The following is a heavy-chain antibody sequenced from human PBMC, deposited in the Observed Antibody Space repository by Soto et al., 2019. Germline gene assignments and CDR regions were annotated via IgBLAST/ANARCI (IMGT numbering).Heavy chain of an antibody. V-gene: IGHV1-18*01. Sequence: QVQLVQSGAEVRRPGASVKVSCKASGYTFASYGISWVRQAPGQGLEWMGWISAYNGNTNYAHKLLGRVTMTTETSTTTAYMELRSLRSDDTAVYYCARAVGYSYGFDYWGQGTLVTVSS. CDR1: GYTFASYG. CDR2: ISAYNGNT. CDR3: ARAVGYSYGFDY. D-gene: IGHD5-18*01. J-gene: IGHJ4*02.